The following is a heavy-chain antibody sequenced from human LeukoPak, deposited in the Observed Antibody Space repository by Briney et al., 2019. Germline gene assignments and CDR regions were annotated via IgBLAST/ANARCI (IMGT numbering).Heavy chain of an antibody. CDR3: AAVGDIVVVVAAGPCYGMDV. CDR1: GFTFTSSA. Sequence: SVKVSCKASGFTFTSSAVQWVRQARGQRLEWIGWIVVDSGNTNYAQKFQERVTITRDMSTSTAYMELSSLRSGDTAVYYCAAVGDIVVVVAAGPCYGMDVWGQGTTVTVSS. J-gene: IGHJ6*02. CDR2: IVVDSGNT. V-gene: IGHV1-58*01. D-gene: IGHD2-15*01.